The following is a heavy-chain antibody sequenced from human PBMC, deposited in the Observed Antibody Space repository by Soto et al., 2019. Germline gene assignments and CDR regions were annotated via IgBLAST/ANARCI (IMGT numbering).Heavy chain of an antibody. CDR3: ARVRQGCSANNCYFDP. CDR2: VHIAGHS. D-gene: IGHD1-1*01. V-gene: IGHV4-4*02. CDR1: GGSVRAPDW. Sequence: SETLSLTCTLSGGSVRAPDWWNWVRQSPDKGLEWIAEVHIAGHSNYNPSLRSRVSVSIDSSKNQFYLNLNSVTAADTAIYYCARVRQGCSANNCYFDPWGQGTQVTVSS. J-gene: IGHJ5*01.